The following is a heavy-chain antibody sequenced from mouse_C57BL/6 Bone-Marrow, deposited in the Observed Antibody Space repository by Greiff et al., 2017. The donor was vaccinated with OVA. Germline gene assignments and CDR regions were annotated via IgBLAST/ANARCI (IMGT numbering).Heavy chain of an antibody. CDR2: INPSSGYT. D-gene: IGHD1-1*01. CDR3: VVAKGYWYFDV. Sequence: QVQLQQSGAELARPGASVKMSCKASGYTFTSYTMHWVKQRPGQGLEWIGYINPSSGYTKYNQKFKDKATLTADKSSSTAYMQLSSLTSEDSAVYYCVVAKGYWYFDVWGTGTTVTVSS. V-gene: IGHV1-4*01. J-gene: IGHJ1*03. CDR1: GYTFTSYT.